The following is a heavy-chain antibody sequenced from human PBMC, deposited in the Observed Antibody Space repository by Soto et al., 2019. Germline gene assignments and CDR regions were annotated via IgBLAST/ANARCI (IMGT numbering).Heavy chain of an antibody. J-gene: IGHJ6*03. CDR3: ARDSFRSHYDSPPLDYMDV. CDR1: GGSISSGGYY. Sequence: SETLSLTCTVSGGSISSGGYYWSWIRQHPGKGLEWIGYIYYSGSTYYNPSLKSRVTISVDTSKNQFSLKLSSVTAADTAVYYCARDSFRSHYDSPPLDYMDVWGQGTTVTVSS. D-gene: IGHD3-3*01. CDR2: IYYSGST. V-gene: IGHV4-31*03.